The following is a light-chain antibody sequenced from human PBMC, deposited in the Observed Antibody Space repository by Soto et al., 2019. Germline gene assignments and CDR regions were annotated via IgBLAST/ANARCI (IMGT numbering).Light chain of an antibody. V-gene: IGKV1-5*03. CDR1: QSVSIW. J-gene: IGKJ1*01. Sequence: DIEMTQSPSTLSASVGDRVTLTCRASQSVSIWLAWYQQKPGKAPKLLIYKATSLKSGVPSRFSGSGSGTEFTLTSSSLQPDDFATYYCQQYNSYWTFGQGTKVEMK. CDR2: KAT. CDR3: QQYNSYWT.